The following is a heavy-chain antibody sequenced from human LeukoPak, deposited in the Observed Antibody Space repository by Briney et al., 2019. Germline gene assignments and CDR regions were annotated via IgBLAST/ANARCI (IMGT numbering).Heavy chain of an antibody. CDR1: GGTFSSYA. V-gene: IGHV1-69*01. J-gene: IGHJ5*02. Sequence: SVKVSCKASGGTFSSYAISWVRQAPGQGLEWMGGIIPIFGIANYAQKFQGRVTITADESTSTAYMELSSLRSEDTAVYYCARDGLSATVSSYNWFDPWGQGTLVTVSS. D-gene: IGHD4-11*01. CDR2: IIPIFGIA. CDR3: ARDGLSATVSSYNWFDP.